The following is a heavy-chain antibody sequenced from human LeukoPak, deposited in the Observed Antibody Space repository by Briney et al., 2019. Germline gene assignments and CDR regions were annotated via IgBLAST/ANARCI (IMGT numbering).Heavy chain of an antibody. CDR1: GGTFSSYA. V-gene: IGHV1-69*04. J-gene: IGHJ4*02. CDR3: ARDREYPNEFDY. CDR2: IIPILGIA. D-gene: IGHD2-2*01. Sequence: ASVKVSCKASGGTFSSYAISWVRQAPGQGLEWMGRIIPILGIANYAQKFQGRVTITADKSTSTAYMELSSLRSEDTAVYYCARDREYPNEFDYWGQGTLVTVSS.